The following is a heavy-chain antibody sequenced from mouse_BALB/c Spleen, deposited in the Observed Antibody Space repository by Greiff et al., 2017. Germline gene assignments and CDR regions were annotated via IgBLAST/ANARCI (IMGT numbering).Heavy chain of an antibody. CDR2: ISSGGST. Sequence: EVQGVESGGGLVKPGGSLKLSCAASGFTFSSYAMSWVRQTPEKRLEWVASISSGGSTYYPDSVKGRFTISRDNARNILYLQMSSLRSEDTAMYYCARGGYYGSSSLHYYAMDYWGQGTSVTVSS. J-gene: IGHJ4*01. V-gene: IGHV5-6-5*01. CDR3: ARGGYYGSSSLHYYAMDY. CDR1: GFTFSSYA. D-gene: IGHD1-1*01.